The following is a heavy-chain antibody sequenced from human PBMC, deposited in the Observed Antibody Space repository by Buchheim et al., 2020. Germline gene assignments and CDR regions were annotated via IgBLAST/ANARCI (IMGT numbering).Heavy chain of an antibody. Sequence: QLQLLESGPGLAKTSETLSLTCTVSGDSISINSRYWGWIRQPPGKVLEWIGSIHYTGYTYYTPSLKGLVTISVDTSKNQFSLRLSSVTAADTAIYYCVMVRGVILDPFDTWGQGTL. D-gene: IGHD3-10*01. V-gene: IGHV4-39*01. J-gene: IGHJ4*02. CDR3: VMVRGVILDPFDT. CDR1: GDSISINSRY. CDR2: IHYTGYT.